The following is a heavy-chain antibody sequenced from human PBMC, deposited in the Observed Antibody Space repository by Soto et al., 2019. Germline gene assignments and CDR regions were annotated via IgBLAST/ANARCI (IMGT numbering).Heavy chain of an antibody. CDR2: INHSGST. Sequence: QVQLQQWGAGLLKPSETLSLTCAVYGGSFSGYYWSWIRQPPGKGLEWIGEINHSGSTNYNPSLKSRVTISVDTSKNQFSLKLSSVTAADTAVYYCARVGKVYCSGGSCYWFDPWGQGTLVTVSS. CDR3: ARVGKVYCSGGSCYWFDP. CDR1: GGSFSGYY. V-gene: IGHV4-34*01. J-gene: IGHJ5*02. D-gene: IGHD2-15*01.